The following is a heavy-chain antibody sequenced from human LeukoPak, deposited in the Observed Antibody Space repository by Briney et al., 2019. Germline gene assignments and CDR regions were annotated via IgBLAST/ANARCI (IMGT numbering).Heavy chain of an antibody. CDR1: GFTFSSYA. CDR2: ISGSGGST. Sequence: GGSLRLSCAASGFTFSSYAMSWVRQAPGKGLEWVSAISGSGGSTYYADSVKGRFTISRDNSKNTLYLQMNSLRAEDTAVYYCARASYYDSSGYYGFDPWGQGTLVTVSS. V-gene: IGHV3-23*01. D-gene: IGHD3-22*01. CDR3: ARASYYDSSGYYGFDP. J-gene: IGHJ5*02.